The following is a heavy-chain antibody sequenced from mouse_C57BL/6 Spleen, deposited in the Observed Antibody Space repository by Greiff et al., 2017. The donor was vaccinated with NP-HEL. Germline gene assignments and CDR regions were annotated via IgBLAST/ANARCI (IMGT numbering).Heavy chain of an antibody. CDR1: GYTFTDYE. D-gene: IGHD1-1*01. CDR3: TRCYYYGSSRYWYFDV. Sequence: QVQLQQSGAELVRPGASVTLSCKASGYTFTDYEMHWVKQTPVHGLEWIGAIDPETGGTAYNQKFKGKAILTADKSSSTAYMELRSLTSEDSAVYYCTRCYYYGSSRYWYFDVWGTGTTVTVSS. CDR2: IDPETGGT. V-gene: IGHV1-15*01. J-gene: IGHJ1*03.